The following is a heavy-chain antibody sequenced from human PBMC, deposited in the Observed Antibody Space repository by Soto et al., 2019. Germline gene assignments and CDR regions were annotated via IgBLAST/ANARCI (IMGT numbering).Heavy chain of an antibody. CDR3: ARASHTSYGGTPYYFDY. D-gene: IGHD4-17*01. J-gene: IGHJ4*02. CDR1: GFTFSSYS. V-gene: IGHV3-21*01. Sequence: GGSLRLSCAASGFTFSSYSMNWVRQAPGKGLEWVSSISSSSSYIYYADSVKGRFTISRDNAKNSLYLQMNSLRAEDTAVYYCARASHTSYGGTPYYFDYWGQGTLVTVSS. CDR2: ISSSSSYI.